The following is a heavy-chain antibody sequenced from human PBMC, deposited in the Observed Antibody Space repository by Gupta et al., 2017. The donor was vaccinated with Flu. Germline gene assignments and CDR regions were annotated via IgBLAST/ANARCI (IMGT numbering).Heavy chain of an antibody. J-gene: IGHJ4*02. Sequence: QVQLVQSGAEVKKPGASVKVSCKASGYTFTSYDINWVRQATGQGLEWMGWMNPNSGNTGYAQKFQGRVTMTRNTSISTAYMELSSLRSEDTAVYYCARGGRRGYSGYDPRAPSLLGYWGQGTLVTVSS. V-gene: IGHV1-8*01. CDR2: MNPNSGNT. D-gene: IGHD5-12*01. CDR3: ARGGRRGYSGYDPRAPSLLGY. CDR1: GYTFTSYD.